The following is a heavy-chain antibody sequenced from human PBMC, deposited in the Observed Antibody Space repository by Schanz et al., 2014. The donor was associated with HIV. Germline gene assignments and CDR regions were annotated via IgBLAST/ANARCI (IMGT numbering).Heavy chain of an antibody. CDR2: INWNTGKI. D-gene: IGHD2-21*01. CDR3: ARGFHFKTRDFDFDK. J-gene: IGHJ4*02. CDR1: GFTFYEYA. Sequence: EVQLVESGGGVVQPGGSLRISCATSGFTFYEYAIHWVRQAPGKGLEWVSGINWNTGKIDYADSVKGRFSISRDNAKNSLFLQLNSLTPDDTAMYYCARGFHFKTRDFDFDKWGQGTLVTVSS. V-gene: IGHV3-9*01.